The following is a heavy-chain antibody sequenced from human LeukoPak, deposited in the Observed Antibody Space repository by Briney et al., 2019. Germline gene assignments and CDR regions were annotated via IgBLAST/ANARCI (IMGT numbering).Heavy chain of an antibody. Sequence: GGSLRLSCAASGFTFSSYWMSWVRQAPGKGLEWVSAISGSGGSTYYADSVKGRFTISRDNSKNTLYLQMNSLRAEDTAVYYCAKDLVDIVATALGYWGQGTLVTVSS. CDR2: ISGSGGST. CDR3: AKDLVDIVATALGY. J-gene: IGHJ4*02. D-gene: IGHD5-12*01. V-gene: IGHV3-23*01. CDR1: GFTFSSYW.